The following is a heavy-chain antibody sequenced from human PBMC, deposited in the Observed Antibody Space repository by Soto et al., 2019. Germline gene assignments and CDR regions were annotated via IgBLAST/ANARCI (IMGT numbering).Heavy chain of an antibody. CDR3: TRLGVVVPAAIGDYFHY. Sequence: GGSLRLSCAASGFTFSGSAMHWVRQASGKGLEWVGRIRSKANSYATAYAASVKGRFTISRDDSKNTAYLQMNSLKTEDTAVYYCTRLGVVVPAAIGDYFHYWGQGTLVTVSS. V-gene: IGHV3-73*01. CDR2: IRSKANSYAT. J-gene: IGHJ4*02. D-gene: IGHD2-2*01. CDR1: GFTFSGSA.